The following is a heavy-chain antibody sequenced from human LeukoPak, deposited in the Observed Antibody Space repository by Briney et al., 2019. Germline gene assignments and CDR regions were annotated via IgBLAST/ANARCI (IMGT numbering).Heavy chain of an antibody. V-gene: IGHV4-59*01. CDR3: ARRLYSSGWSYWFDP. CDR2: ISYTGIT. CDR1: GFSIDGYY. Sequence: SETLSLTSSVSGFSIDGYYWTRLPQPQGQGLEYIGYISYTGITCYNPSLMSRVTIAVATSKSQFSLELASVSAAGTAVYYCARRLYSSGWSYWFDPWGQGTLVTVSS. J-gene: IGHJ5*02. D-gene: IGHD6-19*01.